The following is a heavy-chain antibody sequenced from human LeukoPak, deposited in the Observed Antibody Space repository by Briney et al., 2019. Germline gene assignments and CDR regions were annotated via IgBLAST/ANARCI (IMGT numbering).Heavy chain of an antibody. CDR2: INHRGST. J-gene: IGHJ4*02. V-gene: IGHV4-34*01. Sequence: SETLSLTCVVYGGSFSDYYWSWIRQPPGKGLEWIGEINHRGSTNYKPSLKSRVTISLDMSKNQFSLNLSSVTAADTALYFCASLQWNEKFVFDNWGQGIPVTVSS. CDR3: ASLQWNEKFVFDN. CDR1: GGSFSDYY. D-gene: IGHD1-1*01.